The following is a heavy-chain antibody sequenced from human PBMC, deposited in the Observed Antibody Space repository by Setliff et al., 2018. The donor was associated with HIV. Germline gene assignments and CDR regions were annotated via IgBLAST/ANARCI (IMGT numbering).Heavy chain of an antibody. CDR3: ARLGSGWSDSYYYAMDI. CDR1: GYAFTTYG. J-gene: IGHJ6*02. CDR2: ISPNFGHT. V-gene: IGHV1-18*01. Sequence: RASVKVSCKASGYAFTTYGISWVRQAPGHGLEWMGWISPNFGHTNYAQNLLGRVTMTIDTSTSRAYMELRSLRSDDTAMYFCARLGSGWSDSYYYAMDIWGQGTTVTVSS. D-gene: IGHD6-19*01.